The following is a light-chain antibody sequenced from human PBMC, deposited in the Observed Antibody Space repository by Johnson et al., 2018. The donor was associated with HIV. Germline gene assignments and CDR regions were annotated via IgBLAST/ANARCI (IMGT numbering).Light chain of an antibody. Sequence: QSLLTQPPSVSAAPGQKVTISCSGSSSNIGNNYVSWYQQLPGTAPKLLIYDNNKRPSGIPDRFSGSKSGTSATLGITGLQTGDEADYYCGTWDGCLSAYVFGAGTKVTVL. V-gene: IGLV1-51*01. CDR1: SSNIGNNY. CDR3: GTWDGCLSAYV. J-gene: IGLJ1*01. CDR2: DNN.